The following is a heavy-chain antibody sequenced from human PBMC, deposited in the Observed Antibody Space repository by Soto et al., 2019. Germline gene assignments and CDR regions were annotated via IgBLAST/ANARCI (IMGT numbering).Heavy chain of an antibody. CDR1: SGSNSSAGYS. V-gene: IGHV4-30-2*01. J-gene: IGHJ6*02. D-gene: IGHD3-3*01. CDR3: ARTKRTYYDFWSGSYPYYYDYGMDV. CDR2: VYHSGST. Sequence: LSLTCAVSSGSNSSAGYSWCWIRQRPVECLVWLGYVYHSGSTYYNPSLKSRVTISVDRSKNQFSLKLSSVNAADTAVYYCARTKRTYYDFWSGSYPYYYDYGMDVWGQGTTVTVSS.